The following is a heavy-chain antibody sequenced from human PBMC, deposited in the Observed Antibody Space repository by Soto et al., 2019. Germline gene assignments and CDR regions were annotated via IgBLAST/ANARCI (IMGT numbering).Heavy chain of an antibody. CDR3: ARDLLRPRGHYFDY. V-gene: IGHV4-30-4*01. CDR1: GGSISSGDYY. D-gene: IGHD1-26*01. J-gene: IGHJ4*02. CDR2: IYYSGNT. Sequence: QVQLQESGPGLVKPSQTLSLTCTVSGGSISSGDYYWSWIRQPPGKVLEWIGYIYYSGNTFYNPSLKSRVNISVDTSKHQFSLKLSSVTAADTAVYYCARDLLRPRGHYFDYWGQGTLVTVSS.